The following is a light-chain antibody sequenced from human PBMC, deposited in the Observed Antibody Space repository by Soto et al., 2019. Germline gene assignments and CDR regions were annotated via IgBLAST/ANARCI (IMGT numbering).Light chain of an antibody. CDR3: CSYAGSSTPVV. V-gene: IGLV2-23*02. J-gene: IGLJ2*01. CDR1: SSDVGSYNL. CDR2: EVT. Sequence: QSALTQPASVSGSPGQSITISCTGTSSDVGSYNLVSWYQQHPGKAPKLMIYEVTKRPSGVSLRFSGSKSGNTASLSISGLQAEDEADYYCCSYAGSSTPVVFGGGTQLTVL.